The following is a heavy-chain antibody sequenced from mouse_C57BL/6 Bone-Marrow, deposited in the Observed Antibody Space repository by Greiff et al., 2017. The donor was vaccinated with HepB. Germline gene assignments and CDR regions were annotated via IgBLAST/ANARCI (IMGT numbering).Heavy chain of an antibody. CDR2: IYPGSGST. D-gene: IGHD1-1*01. CDR3: ARYYYGSRARYFDV. Sequence: QVQLQQPGAELVKPGASVKMSCKASGYTFTSYWITWVKQRPGQGLEWIGDIYPGSGSTKYNEKFKSKATLTVDTSSSTAYMQLSSLTSADSAVYYCARYYYGSRARYFDVWGTGTTVTVSS. J-gene: IGHJ1*03. V-gene: IGHV1-55*01. CDR1: GYTFTSYW.